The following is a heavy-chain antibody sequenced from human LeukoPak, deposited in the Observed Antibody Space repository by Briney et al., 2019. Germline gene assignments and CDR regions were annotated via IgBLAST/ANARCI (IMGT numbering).Heavy chain of an antibody. CDR3: ARDQEDSGYESYYYGMDV. CDR2: ISYDGSNK. V-gene: IGHV3-30-3*01. D-gene: IGHD5-12*01. CDR1: GFTFSSYA. Sequence: TGGSLRLSCAASGFTFSSYAMHWVRQAPGKGLEWVAVISYDGSNKYYADSVKGRFTISRDNSKNTLYLQMNSLRAEDTAVYYCARDQEDSGYESYYYGMDVWGQGTTVTVSS. J-gene: IGHJ6*02.